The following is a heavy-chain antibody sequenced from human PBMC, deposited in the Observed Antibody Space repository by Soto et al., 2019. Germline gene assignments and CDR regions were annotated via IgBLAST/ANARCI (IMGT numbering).Heavy chain of an antibody. J-gene: IGHJ5*02. CDR3: ARDSSGPSGYNLYDP. CDR2: ISSSGTFI. V-gene: IGHV3-21*01. D-gene: IGHD5-12*01. Sequence: LRLSCAASGFTFNTYTMNWVRQTPGQGLEWVASISSSGTFISYADSVKGRFTISRDNAKNSLYLQMSSLRGEDTAVYFCARDSSGPSGYNLYDPWGQGTLVTVSS. CDR1: GFTFNTYT.